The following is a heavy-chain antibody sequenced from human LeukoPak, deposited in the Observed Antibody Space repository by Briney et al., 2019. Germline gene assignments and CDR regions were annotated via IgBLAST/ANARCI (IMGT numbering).Heavy chain of an antibody. CDR3: ARDRYPSYYMDV. CDR1: GFTFSSYE. CDR2: ISSNGGST. D-gene: IGHD1-14*01. V-gene: IGHV3-64*01. Sequence: GGSLRLSCAASGFTFSSYEMNWVRQAPGKGLEYVSAISSNGGSTYYANSVKGRFTISRDNSKNTLYLQMGSLRAEDMAVYYCARDRYPSYYMDVWGKGTTVTISS. J-gene: IGHJ6*03.